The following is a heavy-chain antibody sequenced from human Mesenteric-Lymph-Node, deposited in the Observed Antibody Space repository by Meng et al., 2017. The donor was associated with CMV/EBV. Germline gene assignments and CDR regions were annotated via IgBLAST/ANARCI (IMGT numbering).Heavy chain of an antibody. CDR2: IHYDATFI. V-gene: IGHV3-30*02. J-gene: IGHJ4*02. CDR3: ARDKDTGSYYSDY. Sequence: GSLRLSCVVSGVDFSAHGMHWVRQAPGKGLEWLSYIHYDATFIDYEDSVKGRFTISRDNAKNSLYLQMNSLRAEDTALYYCARDKDTGSYYSDYWGQGTLVTVS. D-gene: IGHD1-26*01. CDR1: GVDFSAHG.